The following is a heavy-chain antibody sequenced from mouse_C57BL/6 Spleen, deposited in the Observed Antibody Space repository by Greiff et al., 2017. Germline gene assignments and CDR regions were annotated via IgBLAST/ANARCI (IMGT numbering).Heavy chain of an antibody. CDR2: IHPNSGST. J-gene: IGHJ2*01. CDR1: GYTFTSYW. CDR3: ARWGVTTGYYFDY. D-gene: IGHD2-2*01. Sequence: QVQLQQPGAELVKPGASVKLSCKASGYTFTSYWMHWVKQRPGQGLEWIGMIHPNSGSTNYNEKFKSKATLTVDKSSSTAYMQLSSLTSEDSAVYYCARWGVTTGYYFDYWGQGTTLTVSS. V-gene: IGHV1-64*01.